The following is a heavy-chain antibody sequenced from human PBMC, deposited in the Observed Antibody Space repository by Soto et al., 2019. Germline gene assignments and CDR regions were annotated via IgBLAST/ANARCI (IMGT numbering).Heavy chain of an antibody. V-gene: IGHV4-4*02. CDR1: SGSITSTVW. CDR3: ASQTYRDSWHH. Sequence: QVQLQESGPGLVKPSGTLSLTCAVSSGSITSTVWWSWVRQPPGKGLEWIGETSHDGMTNYNPSLKRRDTISVERSRNQFSLKLSYVTAADTAVYYCASQTYRDSWHHWGQGTLVTVSS. J-gene: IGHJ5*02. D-gene: IGHD3-22*01. CDR2: TSHDGMT.